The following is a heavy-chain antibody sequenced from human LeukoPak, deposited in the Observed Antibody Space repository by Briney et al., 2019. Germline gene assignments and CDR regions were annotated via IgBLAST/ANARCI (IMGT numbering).Heavy chain of an antibody. D-gene: IGHD6-13*01. J-gene: IGHJ3*02. CDR1: GFTVSSNY. Sequence: QPGGSLRLSCAASGFTVSSNYMSWVRQAPGKGLEWVSVIYSGGSTYYADSVKGRFTISRDNSKNTLYLQMNSLRAEDTAVYYCARGFRDSSPDDAFDIWGQGTMVTVSS. V-gene: IGHV3-53*01. CDR2: IYSGGST. CDR3: ARGFRDSSPDDAFDI.